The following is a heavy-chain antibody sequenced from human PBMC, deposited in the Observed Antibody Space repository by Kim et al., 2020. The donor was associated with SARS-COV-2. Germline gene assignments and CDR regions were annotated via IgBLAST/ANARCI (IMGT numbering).Heavy chain of an antibody. J-gene: IGHJ3*02. CDR3: ARELLWFGELGQRGDAFDI. Sequence: SETLSLTCTVSGGSISSYYWSWIRQPPGKGLECIGYIYYSGSTNYNPSLKSRVTISVDTSKNQFSLKLSSVTAADTAVYYCARELLWFGELGQRGDAFDIWGQGTMVTVSS. V-gene: IGHV4-59*01. D-gene: IGHD3-10*01. CDR2: IYYSGST. CDR1: GGSISSYY.